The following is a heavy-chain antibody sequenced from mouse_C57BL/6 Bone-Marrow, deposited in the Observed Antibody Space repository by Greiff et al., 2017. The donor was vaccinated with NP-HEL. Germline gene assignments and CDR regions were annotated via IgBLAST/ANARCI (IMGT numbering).Heavy chain of an antibody. J-gene: IGHJ3*01. V-gene: IGHV5-6*01. CDR1: GFTFSSYG. CDR2: ISSGGSYT. Sequence: EVKVVDSGGDLVKPGGSLKLSCAASGFTFSSYGMSWVRQTPDKRLEWVATISSGGSYTYYPDRVKGRFTISRDNAKNTLYLQMSSLKSEDTAMYYCARLGLAWFAYWGQGTLVTVSA. CDR3: ARLGLAWFAY. D-gene: IGHD6-1*01.